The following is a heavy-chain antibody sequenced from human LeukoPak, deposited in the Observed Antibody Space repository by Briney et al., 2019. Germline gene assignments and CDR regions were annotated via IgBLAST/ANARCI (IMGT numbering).Heavy chain of an antibody. J-gene: IGHJ4*02. Sequence: GGSLRLSCAASGFTFSYYTMNWVRQAPGKGLEWVSAISGSGGSTYYADSVKGRFTISRDNSKNTLCLQMNSLRAEDTAVYYCAKDSWLIQLWLEYWGQGTLVTVSS. CDR1: GFTFSYYT. CDR3: AKDSWLIQLWLEY. V-gene: IGHV3-23*01. CDR2: ISGSGGST. D-gene: IGHD5-18*01.